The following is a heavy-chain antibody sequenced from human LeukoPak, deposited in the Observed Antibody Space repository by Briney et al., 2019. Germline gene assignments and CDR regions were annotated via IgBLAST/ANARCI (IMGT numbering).Heavy chain of an antibody. D-gene: IGHD5-18*01. V-gene: IGHV4-61*02. CDR2: IYTSGRT. CDR1: GGSINSGSLY. CDR3: ARTEESGYTYGYFGYYYYMDV. Sequence: SEALSLTCTVSGGSINSGSLYWSWIRQPTGKGLEWIGRIYTSGRTDYNPPLKSRVTISVDTSKNQFFLKLSSVTAADTAVYYCARTEESGYTYGYFGYYYYMDVWGKGTTVTVSS. J-gene: IGHJ6*03.